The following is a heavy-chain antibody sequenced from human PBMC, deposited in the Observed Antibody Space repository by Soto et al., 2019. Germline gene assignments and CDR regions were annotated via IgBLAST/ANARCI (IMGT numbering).Heavy chain of an antibody. V-gene: IGHV4-39*01. Sequence: PSETLSLTCTVSGGSISSSSYYWGWIRQPPGKGLEWIGSIYYSGSTYYNPSLKSRVTISVDTSKNQFSLKLSSVTAADTAVYYCARHVREYYYDRSGYLDYWGQGTLVTVSS. J-gene: IGHJ4*02. D-gene: IGHD3-22*01. CDR1: GGSISSSSYY. CDR3: ARHVREYYYDRSGYLDY. CDR2: IYYSGST.